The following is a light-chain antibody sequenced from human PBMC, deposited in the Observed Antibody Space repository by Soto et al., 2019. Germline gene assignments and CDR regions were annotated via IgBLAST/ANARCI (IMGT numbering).Light chain of an antibody. V-gene: IGKV3-15*01. CDR3: QQYNNWPYT. CDR2: GAS. CDR1: PISSN. J-gene: IGKJ2*01. Sequence: VVTQSPASLSVSPGDRVTISCRAGPISSNLAWHQQRPGQAPRLLIYGASVRATGVPARFSGSGSGTEFTLTINSLQSEDYSVYFCQQYNNWPYTFGQGTKVEI.